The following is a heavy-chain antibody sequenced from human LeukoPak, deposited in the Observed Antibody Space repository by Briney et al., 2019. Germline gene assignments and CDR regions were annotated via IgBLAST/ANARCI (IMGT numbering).Heavy chain of an antibody. Sequence: GGSLRLSCAASGFTFSSYAMSWVRQAPGKGLEWVSAISGGGGSTYYADSVKGRFTISRDNSKNTLYLQMNSLRAEDTAVYYCARNVDYLSVDTAMVFGYWGQGTLVTVSS. J-gene: IGHJ4*02. D-gene: IGHD5-18*01. CDR3: ARNVDYLSVDTAMVFGY. CDR1: GFTFSSYA. CDR2: ISGGGGST. V-gene: IGHV3-23*01.